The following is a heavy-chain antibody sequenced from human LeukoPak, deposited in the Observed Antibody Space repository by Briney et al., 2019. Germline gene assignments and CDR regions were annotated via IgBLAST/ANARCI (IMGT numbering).Heavy chain of an antibody. CDR1: GGSISSHY. CDR3: ARGHGPYTSDRYSGYDAVSGVTFDP. J-gene: IGHJ5*02. D-gene: IGHD5-12*01. Sequence: PSETLSLTCTLSGGSISSHYWTWIRQPPGKGLEWIGYIYYSGSTNYNPSLKSRVTISVDTSKNQFSLKLSSVTAADTAVYYCARGHGPYTSDRYSGYDAVSGVTFDPWGQGTLVTVSS. V-gene: IGHV4-59*11. CDR2: IYYSGST.